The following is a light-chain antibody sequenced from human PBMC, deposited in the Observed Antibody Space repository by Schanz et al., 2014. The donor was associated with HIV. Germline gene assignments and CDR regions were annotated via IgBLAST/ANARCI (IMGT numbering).Light chain of an antibody. V-gene: IGKV1-5*01. J-gene: IGKJ1*01. CDR2: AAS. Sequence: DIQMTQSPSTLSASVGDRVTITCRASQSLDRWLAWYQQKPGKVPKRLIYAASSLQGGVPSRFSGSGSGTEFTLTISSLQPEDFATYYCQQYNAYWTFGQGTKVEIK. CDR1: QSLDRW. CDR3: QQYNAYWT.